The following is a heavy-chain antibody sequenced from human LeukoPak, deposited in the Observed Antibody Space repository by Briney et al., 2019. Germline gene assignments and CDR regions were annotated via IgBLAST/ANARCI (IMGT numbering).Heavy chain of an antibody. CDR3: AREEWELPDAFDI. CDR1: GYTFINYG. Sequence: ASVKVSCKASGYTFINYGINWVRQAPGQGLEWMGWISGDNANTNYAQKLQGRVTMTTDTSTSTAYMELRSLKSDDTAVYYCAREEWELPDAFDIWGQGTMVTVSS. V-gene: IGHV1-18*01. J-gene: IGHJ3*02. CDR2: ISGDNANT. D-gene: IGHD1-26*01.